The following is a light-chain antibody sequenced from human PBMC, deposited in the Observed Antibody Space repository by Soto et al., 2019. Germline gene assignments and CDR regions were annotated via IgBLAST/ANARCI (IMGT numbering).Light chain of an antibody. V-gene: IGLV1-40*01. CDR1: SSNLGAGYD. Sequence: QPVLTQPTSVSGAPGQRVTISCTGNSSNLGAGYDVHWYQQLPGAAPKLVIFGNRNRPSGVPERFSGSKSGTSASLAITGLQTEDEADYYCQAYDYSLTASVFGGGTKLTVL. CDR2: GNR. CDR3: QAYDYSLTASV. J-gene: IGLJ3*02.